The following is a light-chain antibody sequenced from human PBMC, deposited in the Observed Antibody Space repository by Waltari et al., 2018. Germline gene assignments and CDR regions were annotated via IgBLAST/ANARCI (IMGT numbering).Light chain of an antibody. CDR2: KAC. CDR3: QQYNTYPLT. V-gene: IGKV1-5*03. J-gene: IGKJ5*01. Sequence: DIQMTQSPSTLSASVGDRVTITCRASQYISSWLAWYQQKPGKAPKLLIYKACILESGVPSRFSGSESGTEFTLTISSLQPDDFATYYCQQYNTYPLTFGQGTRLEI. CDR1: QYISSW.